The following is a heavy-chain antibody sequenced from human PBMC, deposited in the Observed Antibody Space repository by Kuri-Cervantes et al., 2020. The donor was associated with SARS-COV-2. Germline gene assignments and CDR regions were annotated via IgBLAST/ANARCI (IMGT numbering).Heavy chain of an antibody. J-gene: IGHJ6*03. V-gene: IGHV3-33*01. D-gene: IGHD3-3*01. CDR2: IWYDGSNK. CDR3: ARVFVLRFYMDV. Sequence: GGSLRLSCAASGFTFSSYGMHWVRQAPGKGLEWVAVIWYDGSNKYYADSVKGRFTISRDNSKNTLYLQMNSLRAEDTAVYYCARVFVLRFYMDVWGKGTTVTVSS. CDR1: GFTFSSYG.